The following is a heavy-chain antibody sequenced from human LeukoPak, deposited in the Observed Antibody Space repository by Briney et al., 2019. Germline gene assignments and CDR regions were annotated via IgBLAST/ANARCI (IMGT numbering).Heavy chain of an antibody. CDR2: INSDGSST. Sequence: GGSLRLSCAASGFTFSSYWMHWVRQAPGKGLVWVSRINSDGSSTSYADSVKGRFTISRDNAKNTLYLQMNSLRAEDTAVYYCAGVRYSSSWSYQTYYYGMDVWGQGTTVTVSS. CDR1: GFTFSSYW. CDR3: AGVRYSSSWSYQTYYYGMDV. J-gene: IGHJ6*02. V-gene: IGHV3-74*01. D-gene: IGHD6-13*01.